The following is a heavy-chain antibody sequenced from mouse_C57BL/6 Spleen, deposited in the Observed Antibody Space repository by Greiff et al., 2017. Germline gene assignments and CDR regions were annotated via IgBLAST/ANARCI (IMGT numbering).Heavy chain of an antibody. V-gene: IGHV1-80*01. CDR1: GYAFSSYW. CDR2: IYPGDGDT. D-gene: IGHD2-4*01. J-gene: IGHJ3*01. CDR3: ARDYDYDRFAY. Sequence: VKLMESGAELVKPGASVKISCKASGYAFSSYWMNWVKQRPGKGLEWIGQIYPGDGDTNYNGKFKGKATLTADKSSSTAYMQLSSLTSEDSAVYFCARDYDYDRFAYWGQGTLVTVSA.